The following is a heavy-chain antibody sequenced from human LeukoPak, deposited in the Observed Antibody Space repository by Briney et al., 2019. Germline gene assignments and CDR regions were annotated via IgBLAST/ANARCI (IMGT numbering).Heavy chain of an antibody. CDR1: GYTFTGYY. CDR2: INPNSGGT. V-gene: IGHV1-2*02. J-gene: IGHJ5*02. CDR3: ARDMNWFDP. Sequence: GASVKVSCKASGYTFTGYYMHWVRQAPGQGLEWMGWINPNSGGTNYAQKFQGRVTMTRDTSTSTVYMELSSLRSEDTAVYYCARDMNWFDPWGQGTLVTVSS.